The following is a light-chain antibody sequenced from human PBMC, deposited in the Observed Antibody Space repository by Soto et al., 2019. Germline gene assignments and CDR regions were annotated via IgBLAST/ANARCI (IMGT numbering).Light chain of an antibody. V-gene: IGLV3-21*02. J-gene: IGLJ2*01. CDR2: DDS. CDR1: NIGSKS. CDR3: QVWESSGDQVV. Sequence: SYELTQTSSVSVAPGQTAKITCGGNNIGSKSVHWYQQKAGQAPVLDVHDDSDRPSGIPERFSGSNSANTATLTISRVEAGDEADYYCQVWESSGDQVVFAGGTKLTVL.